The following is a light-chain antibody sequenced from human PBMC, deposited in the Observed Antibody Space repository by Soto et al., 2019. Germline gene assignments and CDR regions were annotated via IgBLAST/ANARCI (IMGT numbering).Light chain of an antibody. Sequence: EIVMTQSPATLSVSPGERATLSCRASQSVSSNLAWSQQKPGQAPRLLIYGASTRATGIPARFSGSGSGTEFTLTICSLQSEDFAVYYCQQYNNWPPWTFGQGTKVEIK. CDR3: QQYNNWPPWT. J-gene: IGKJ1*01. V-gene: IGKV3-15*01. CDR2: GAS. CDR1: QSVSSN.